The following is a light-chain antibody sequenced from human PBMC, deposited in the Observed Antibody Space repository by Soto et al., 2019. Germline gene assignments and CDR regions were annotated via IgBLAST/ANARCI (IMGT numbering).Light chain of an antibody. CDR2: KAS. CDR3: QQYNSYSQWT. Sequence: DIQMTQSPSTLSASVGDRVTITCRASQSISSWLAWYQQKPGKAPKLLIYKASSLESRVPSRFSGSGSGTEFTLTISSLQPDDFATYYCQQYNSYSQWTFGQGTKVEIK. CDR1: QSISSW. J-gene: IGKJ1*01. V-gene: IGKV1-5*03.